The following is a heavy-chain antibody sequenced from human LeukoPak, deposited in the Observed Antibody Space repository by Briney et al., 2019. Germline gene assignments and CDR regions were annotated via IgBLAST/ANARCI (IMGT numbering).Heavy chain of an antibody. CDR1: GYTFTSFG. CDR3: ASFYDSSGYYHLDY. V-gene: IGHV1-69*13. D-gene: IGHD3-22*01. Sequence: SVKVSCKASGYTFTSFGISWVRQAPGQGLEWMGGIIPIFGTANYAQKFQGRVTITADESTSTAYMELSSLRSEDTAVYYCASFYDSSGYYHLDYWGQGTLVTVSS. J-gene: IGHJ4*02. CDR2: IIPIFGTA.